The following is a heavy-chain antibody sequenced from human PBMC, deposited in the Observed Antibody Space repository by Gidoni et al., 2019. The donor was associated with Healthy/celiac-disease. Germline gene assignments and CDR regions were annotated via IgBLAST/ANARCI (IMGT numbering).Heavy chain of an antibody. V-gene: IGHV3-73*01. D-gene: IGHD1-26*01. CDR3: TRLVGVNSGSPDY. Sequence: EVQLVASGGGLVQPGGSLTLSCAASGFTFSGSAMHWVRQASGKGLEWVGRIRSKANSYATAYAASVKGRFTISRDDSKNTAYLQMNSLKTEDTAVYYCTRLVGVNSGSPDYWGQGTLVTVSS. CDR2: IRSKANSYAT. CDR1: GFTFSGSA. J-gene: IGHJ4*02.